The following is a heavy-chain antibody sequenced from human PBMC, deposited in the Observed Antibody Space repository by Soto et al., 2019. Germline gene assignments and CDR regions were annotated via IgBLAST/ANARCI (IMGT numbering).Heavy chain of an antibody. CDR1: GFTFSSYA. V-gene: IGHV3-30-3*01. CDR2: ISYDGSNK. D-gene: IGHD3-22*01. J-gene: IGHJ3*02. CDR3: ARDLLSYYDSSGYYFGAFDI. Sequence: PGGSLRLSCAASGFTFSSYAMHWVRQAPGKGLEWVAVISYDGSNKYYADSVKGRFTISRDNSKNTLYLQMNSLRAEDTAVYYCARDLLSYYDSSGYYFGAFDIWGQGTMVTVSS.